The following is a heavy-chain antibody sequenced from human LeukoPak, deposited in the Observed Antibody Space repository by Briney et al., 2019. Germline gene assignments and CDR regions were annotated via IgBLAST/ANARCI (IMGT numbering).Heavy chain of an antibody. V-gene: IGHV3-7*03. J-gene: IGHJ2*01. CDR1: GFTSSSHW. CDR3: ASNPGYGDPTVYWYFDL. Sequence: GGSMRLSCAASGFTSSSHWISCVRQAPGKGLEWVANIKQDRSEKYYVDTVKGRVPISRDNAKNSLYLQMNSLRSEDTAVYYCASNPGYGDPTVYWYFDLWGRGTLLNVSS. CDR2: IKQDRSEK. D-gene: IGHD4-17*01.